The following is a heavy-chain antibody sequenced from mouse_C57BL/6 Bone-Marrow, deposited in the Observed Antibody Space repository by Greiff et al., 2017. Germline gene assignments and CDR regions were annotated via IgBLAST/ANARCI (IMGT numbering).Heavy chain of an antibody. J-gene: IGHJ2*01. CDR1: GFNIKDDY. Sequence: EVKLQESGAELVRPGASVKLSCTASGFNIKDDYMHWVKPRPEQGLEWIGWIDPENGDTEYASKFQGKATITADTSSNTAYLQLSSLTSEDTAVYYCTTDGNYDFDYWGQGTTLTVSS. CDR3: TTDGNYDFDY. V-gene: IGHV14-4*01. CDR2: IDPENGDT. D-gene: IGHD2-1*01.